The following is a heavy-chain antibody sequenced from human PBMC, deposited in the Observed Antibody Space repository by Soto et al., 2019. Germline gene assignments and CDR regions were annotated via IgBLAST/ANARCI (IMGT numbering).Heavy chain of an antibody. CDR1: GFSLSTSGVG. V-gene: IGHV2-5*02. Sequence: QITLKESGPTLVKPTQTLTLTCTFSGFSLSTSGVGVGWIRQPPGKALEWLALIYWDDDKRYSPSLKSRLTIXKXXSKNQVVLTMTNMDPVDTATYYCAHSSCWYWYFDYWGQGTLVTVSS. CDR3: AHSSCWYWYFDY. CDR2: IYWDDDK. D-gene: IGHD6-13*01. J-gene: IGHJ4*02.